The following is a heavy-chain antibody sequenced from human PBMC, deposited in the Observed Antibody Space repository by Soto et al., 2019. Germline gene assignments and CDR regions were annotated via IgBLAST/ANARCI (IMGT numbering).Heavy chain of an antibody. D-gene: IGHD3-3*01. Sequence: SETLSLTCTVSGGSISSGGYYWSWIRQHPGKGLEWIGYTYYSGSTYYNPSLKSRVTISVDTSKNQFSLKLSSVTAADTAVYYCARVHYDFWSGYRDPDAFDIWGQGTMVTVSS. CDR1: GGSISSGGYY. J-gene: IGHJ3*02. V-gene: IGHV4-31*03. CDR3: ARVHYDFWSGYRDPDAFDI. CDR2: TYYSGST.